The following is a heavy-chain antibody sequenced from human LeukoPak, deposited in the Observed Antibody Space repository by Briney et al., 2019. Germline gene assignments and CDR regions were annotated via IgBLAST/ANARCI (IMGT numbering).Heavy chain of an antibody. CDR3: ARAGGRASGSSY. CDR2: IKQDGSET. D-gene: IGHD1-26*01. Sequence: GGSLRLSCAASGFTFSNYWMTWVRQAPGKGLGWVANIKQDGSETYYVDSVKGRFTISRDNSNNSLYLQMSSLRAEDTAVYYCARAGGRASGSSYWGQGTLVTVSS. V-gene: IGHV3-7*01. CDR1: GFTFSNYW. J-gene: IGHJ4*02.